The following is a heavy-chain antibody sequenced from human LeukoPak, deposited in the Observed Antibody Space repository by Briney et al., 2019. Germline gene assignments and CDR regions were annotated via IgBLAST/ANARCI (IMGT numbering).Heavy chain of an antibody. V-gene: IGHV4-39*01. CDR3: ARHRYSSSWTHPYYFDY. Sequence: PSETLSLTCTVSGGSISGSSYYWAWIRQPPGKGLEWIGSIYYSGSTYYNPSLKSRVTISVDTSKNQFSLKLGSVTAADTAVYYCARHRYSSSWTHPYYFDYWGQGTLVTVSS. CDR1: GGSISGSSYY. CDR2: IYYSGST. J-gene: IGHJ4*02. D-gene: IGHD6-13*01.